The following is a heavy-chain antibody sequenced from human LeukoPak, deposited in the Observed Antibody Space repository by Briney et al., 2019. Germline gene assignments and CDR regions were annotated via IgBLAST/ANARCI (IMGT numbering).Heavy chain of an antibody. CDR1: GFTFSSYG. CDR3: AKDPELPPHYP. Sequence: GGSLRLSCAASGFTFSSYGIHWVRQAPGKGLEWVAVISYDGSNKYYADSVKGRFTISRDNSKNTLYLQMNSLRAEDTAVYYCAKDPELPPHYPWGQGTLVTVSS. CDR2: ISYDGSNK. D-gene: IGHD1-26*01. J-gene: IGHJ5*02. V-gene: IGHV3-30*18.